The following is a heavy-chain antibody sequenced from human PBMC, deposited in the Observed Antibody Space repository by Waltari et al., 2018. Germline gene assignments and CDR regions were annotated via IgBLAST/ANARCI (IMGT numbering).Heavy chain of an antibody. CDR1: GDSVSNAW. Sequence: QVQLQESGPGLVKPSETLSLTRSVSGDSVSNAWWSWIRQPPGKGLEWIGYIDFNGATHYNPSLSSRVSFSMDTSKNQFSLRLISVTAADTAVYYCAKYAFPGPRWFDHWGRGTLVTVSS. CDR3: AKYAFPGPRWFDH. J-gene: IGHJ5*02. CDR2: IDFNGAT. V-gene: IGHV4-59*02. D-gene: IGHD2-2*01.